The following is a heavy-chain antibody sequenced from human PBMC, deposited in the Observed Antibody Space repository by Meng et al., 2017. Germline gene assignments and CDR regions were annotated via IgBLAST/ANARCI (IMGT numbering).Heavy chain of an antibody. Sequence: QVQLQQWGAGLLKPSETLSLTCAVYGGSFSGYYWGWIRQPPGKGLEWIGEINHSGSTNYNPSLKSRVTISVDTSKNQFSLKLSSVTAADTAVYYCARSGETLRRFDYWGQGTLVTVSS. CDR1: GGSFSGYY. D-gene: IGHD3-10*01. J-gene: IGHJ4*02. CDR3: ARSGETLRRFDY. CDR2: INHSGST. V-gene: IGHV4-34*01.